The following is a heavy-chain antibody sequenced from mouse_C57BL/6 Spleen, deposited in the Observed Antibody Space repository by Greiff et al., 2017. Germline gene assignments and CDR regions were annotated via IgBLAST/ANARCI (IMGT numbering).Heavy chain of an antibody. V-gene: IGHV7-3*01. Sequence: EVQLVESGGGLVQPGGSLSLSCAASGFTFTDYYMSWVRQPPGKALEWLGFIRNKAIGHTTESSASVKGRLTISRDNSPNILYLQMSALRAEDSATYYCARHSYYYSRYFEYCGQGTTLTVSS. D-gene: IGHD1-1*01. CDR1: GFTFTDYY. J-gene: IGHJ2*01. CDR3: ARHSYYYSRYFEY. CDR2: IRNKAIGHTT.